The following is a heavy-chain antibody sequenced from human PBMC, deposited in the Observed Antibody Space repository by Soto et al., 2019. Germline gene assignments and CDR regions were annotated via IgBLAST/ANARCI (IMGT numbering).Heavy chain of an antibody. J-gene: IGHJ5*01. CDR3: STRAYDTNGYYRFDP. CDR1: GGSFSGHS. Sequence: SETLSLTCAVYGGSFSGHSWTWIRQSPGKGLEWIGDINHSGRVNYSPSLKSRVTISLDTSKNQFSLTLSAVTAADTAMYYCSTRAYDTNGYYRFDPWGQGTLVTVSS. V-gene: IGHV4-34*01. CDR2: INHSGRV. D-gene: IGHD3-22*01.